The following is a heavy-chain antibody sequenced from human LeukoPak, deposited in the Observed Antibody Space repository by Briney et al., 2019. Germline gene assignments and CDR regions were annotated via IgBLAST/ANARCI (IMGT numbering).Heavy chain of an antibody. CDR2: IFYSGST. Sequence: SETLSLTCTVSGGSVSSSSYYWGWIRQPPGKGLEWIGSIFYSGSTYYNPSLQSRVTISIGTSKNQFSLKLSSVTAADTAVYYCARSTVTTWVGDFDYWGQGTLVTVSS. D-gene: IGHD4-17*01. CDR3: ARSTVTTWVGDFDY. CDR1: GGSVSSSSYY. V-gene: IGHV4-39*01. J-gene: IGHJ4*02.